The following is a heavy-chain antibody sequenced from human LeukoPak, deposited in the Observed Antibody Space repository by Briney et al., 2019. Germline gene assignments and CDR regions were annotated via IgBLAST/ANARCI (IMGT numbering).Heavy chain of an antibody. CDR1: GYTFTSYY. CDR3: ARGFMDYDSSDFAFSYY. D-gene: IGHD3-22*01. CDR2: MNPNNGDT. J-gene: IGHJ4*02. V-gene: IGHV1-8*02. Sequence: ASVKVSCKASGYTFTSYYMHWVRQATGQGLEWMGWMNPNNGDTGYAQKFRGRVTMTRDTSITTAYMELSSLRSDDTAVYYCARGFMDYDSSDFAFSYYWGQGTLVTVSS.